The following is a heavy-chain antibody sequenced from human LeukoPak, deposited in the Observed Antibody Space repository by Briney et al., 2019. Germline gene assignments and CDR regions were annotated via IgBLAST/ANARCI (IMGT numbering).Heavy chain of an antibody. CDR2: ISSSGSIV. V-gene: IGHV3-48*03. J-gene: IGHJ6*03. CDR3: ASTGPYSSGWYRYYMDV. Sequence: GGSLRLPCAASGFTFSRYELNWVRQAPGKGLEWVSSISSSGSIVYYGDSVKGRFTTSRDNAKNSLYLQMSSLRTEDTAVYYCASTGPYSSGWYRYYMDVWGKGTTVTVSS. D-gene: IGHD6-19*01. CDR1: GFTFSRYE.